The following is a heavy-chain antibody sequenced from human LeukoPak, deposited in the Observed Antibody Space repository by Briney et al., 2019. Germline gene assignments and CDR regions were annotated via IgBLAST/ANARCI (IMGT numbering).Heavy chain of an antibody. CDR3: ASALYSSNQGYFDL. Sequence: NIKQDGSEKYYVDSVKGRFTISRDNAKNSLYLQMNSLRAEDTAVYYCASALYSSNQGYFDLWGRGTLVTVSS. V-gene: IGHV3-7*01. CDR2: IKQDGSEK. D-gene: IGHD6-13*01. J-gene: IGHJ2*01.